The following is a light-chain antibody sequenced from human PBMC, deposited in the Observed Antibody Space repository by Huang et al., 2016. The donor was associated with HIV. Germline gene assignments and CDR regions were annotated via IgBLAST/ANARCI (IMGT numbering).Light chain of an antibody. V-gene: IGKV2D-29*02. Sequence: DIVMTQTPLSLSVTPGQPASISCKSSQSLLHTDGKTYLYWYLQKPGQSQHLLIYEGSNRFSGVAERFSGSGSGTNFTLKISRVEAEDAGVYYCMQTIQPTTFGQGTKVEIK. CDR3: MQTIQPTT. CDR1: QSLLHTDGKTY. CDR2: EGS. J-gene: IGKJ1*01.